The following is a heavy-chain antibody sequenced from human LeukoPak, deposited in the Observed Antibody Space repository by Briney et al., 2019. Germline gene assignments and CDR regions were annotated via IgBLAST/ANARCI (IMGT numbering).Heavy chain of an antibody. Sequence: SETLSLTCTVSGGSLSSSSYNWAWIRQPPGKGLEWIGNIDNSGSTYYNPSLKSRVTISLDTSKDQLSLKLSSVTAADTAVYYCARGGASCGGDCLDYWGQGTLVTVSS. CDR2: IDNSGST. CDR1: GGSLSSSSYN. CDR3: ARGGASCGGDCLDY. V-gene: IGHV4-39*01. J-gene: IGHJ4*02. D-gene: IGHD2-21*02.